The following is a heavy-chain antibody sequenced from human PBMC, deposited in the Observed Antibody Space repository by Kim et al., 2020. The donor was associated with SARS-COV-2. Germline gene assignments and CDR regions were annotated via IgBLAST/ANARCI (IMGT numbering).Heavy chain of an antibody. J-gene: IGHJ1*01. CDR1: GGSFSGHY. Sequence: SETLSLTCAVYGGSFSGHYWSWIRQPPGKGLEWVGEINHIGSTSYNPSLRSRVTISVDTSKNQFSLKLTSVTAADTAVYYCARAPNFIAAAGSKYFQH. CDR2: INHIGST. CDR3: ARAPNFIAAAGSKYFQH. V-gene: IGHV4-34*01. D-gene: IGHD6-13*01.